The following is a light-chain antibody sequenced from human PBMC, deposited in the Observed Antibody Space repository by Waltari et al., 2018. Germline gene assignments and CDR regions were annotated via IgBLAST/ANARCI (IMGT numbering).Light chain of an antibody. CDR3: QQYYSTLMYT. V-gene: IGKV4-1*01. CDR1: QSVLYSSNNKNY. CDR2: WAS. J-gene: IGKJ2*01. Sequence: DIVTTQSPDSLAVSLGERATINCKSSQSVLYSSNNKNYLAWYQQKPGQSPKLLIYWASTRESGVPDRFSGSGSGTDFTLTISSLQAEDVAVYYCQQYYSTLMYTFGQGTKLEIK.